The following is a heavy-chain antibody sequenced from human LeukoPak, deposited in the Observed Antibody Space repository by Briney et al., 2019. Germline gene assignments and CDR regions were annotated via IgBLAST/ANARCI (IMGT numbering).Heavy chain of an antibody. V-gene: IGHV3-9*01. CDR1: GFTFDDYA. CDR3: AKDTFRVFGGAGV. J-gene: IGHJ3*01. CDR2: ISWNSGSI. Sequence: PGRSLRRSCAASGFTFDDYAMHWVRQAPGKGLEGVSGISWNSGSIGYADSVKGRFTISRDNAKNSLYLQMNSLRAEDTALYYCAKDTFRVFGGAGVWGQGTMVTVSS. D-gene: IGHD3-10*01.